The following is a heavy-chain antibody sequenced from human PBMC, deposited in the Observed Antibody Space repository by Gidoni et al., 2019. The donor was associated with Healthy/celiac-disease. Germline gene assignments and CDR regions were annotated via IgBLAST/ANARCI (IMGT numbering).Heavy chain of an antibody. CDR2: ISGSGGST. V-gene: IGHV3-23*04. CDR1: GFTLSSYA. J-gene: IGHJ4*02. D-gene: IGHD3-22*01. Sequence: EVQLVESGGGLVQPGGSLILSFAASGFTLSSYALTWVRQAPGKGLEGVCAISGSGGSTYYADSGGGQFTISRDNSKNTLYLQMSSLRAEDTAVYYCAKGHYYDSSGFDYWGQGTLVTVSS. CDR3: AKGHYYDSSGFDY.